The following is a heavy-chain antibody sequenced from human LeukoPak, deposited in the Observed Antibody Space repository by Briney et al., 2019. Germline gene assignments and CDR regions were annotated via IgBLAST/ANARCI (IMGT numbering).Heavy chain of an antibody. CDR3: ARDNEYCTGGTCRLDY. Sequence: GGSLRLSCASSGFTFSFYWMHWVRHAPGKGLVWVSRINNDGRSTSYAGSVKGRFTISRDNAKNTLYLQMNSPRAEDTAVYYCARDNEYCTGGTCRLDYWGQGALVTVSS. CDR1: GFTFSFYW. V-gene: IGHV3-74*01. D-gene: IGHD2-15*01. CDR2: INNDGRST. J-gene: IGHJ4*02.